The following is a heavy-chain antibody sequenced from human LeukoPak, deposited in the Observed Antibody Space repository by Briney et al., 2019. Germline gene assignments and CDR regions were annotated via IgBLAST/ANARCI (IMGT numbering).Heavy chain of an antibody. J-gene: IGHJ3*02. CDR3: ARQEDAAMVHAFDI. CDR1: GYSFSKYW. Sequence: GESLKISCKGFGYSFSKYWIVWVRQMPGKGLEWMGIIYPDDSDTRYSPSFQGQVTISADKSISTAYLHWNSLKASDTAMFYCARQEDAAMVHAFDIWGQGTMVTVSS. CDR2: IYPDDSDT. V-gene: IGHV5-51*01. D-gene: IGHD5-18*01.